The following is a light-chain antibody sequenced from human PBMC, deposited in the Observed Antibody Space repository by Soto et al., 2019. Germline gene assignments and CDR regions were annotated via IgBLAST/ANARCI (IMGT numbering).Light chain of an antibody. J-gene: IGLJ1*01. V-gene: IGLV2-23*02. Sequence: QSALTQPASVSGSPGQSITISCTGTSSDVGSYNLVSWYQQHPGKAPKVMIYEVSKRPSGVPNRFSGSKSGNTASLTISGPQAEDEADYYCCSYAGSSTYVFGTGTKVPVL. CDR2: EVS. CDR1: SSDVGSYNL. CDR3: CSYAGSSTYV.